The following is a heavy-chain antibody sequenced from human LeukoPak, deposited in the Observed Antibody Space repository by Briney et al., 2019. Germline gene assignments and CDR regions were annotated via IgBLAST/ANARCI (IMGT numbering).Heavy chain of an antibody. Sequence: APVKVSCKASGYTFTGYYMHWVRQAPGQGLEWMGWINPNSGGTNYAQKFQGRVTMTRDTSISTAYMELSRLRSDDTAVYYCARDLDYYDAGHFDYWGQGTLVTVSS. CDR2: INPNSGGT. J-gene: IGHJ4*02. CDR3: ARDLDYYDAGHFDY. CDR1: GYTFTGYY. D-gene: IGHD3-22*01. V-gene: IGHV1-2*02.